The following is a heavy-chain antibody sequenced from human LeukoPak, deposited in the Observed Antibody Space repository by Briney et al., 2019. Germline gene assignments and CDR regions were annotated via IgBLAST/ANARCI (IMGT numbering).Heavy chain of an antibody. CDR3: AKRTFQDYYFEY. CDR1: GFTFDDYG. J-gene: IGHJ4*02. D-gene: IGHD3-3*02. V-gene: IGHV3-23*01. CDR2: ISGSGSTT. Sequence: PGGSLRLSCAASGFTFDDYGMSWVRQAPGKGLEWVSVISGSGSTTYYADSVKGRFTISRDNSKNTLYLQMNSLRAEDTAVYYCAKRTFQDYYFEYWGQGTLVTVSS.